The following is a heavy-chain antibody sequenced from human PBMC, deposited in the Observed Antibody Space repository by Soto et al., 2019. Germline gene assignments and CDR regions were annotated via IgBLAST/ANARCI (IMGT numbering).Heavy chain of an antibody. D-gene: IGHD2-15*01. J-gene: IGHJ6*02. CDR3: AKLVIGYSYGMDV. Sequence: EVQLLASGGGLVQPVGSRRLSCADSGFTFNNYAMNWVRQAPGKGLEWVSAINSSGGSTYYADSVKGRFTISRDNSKNTLYLQMNSLRAEDTAVYYCAKLVIGYSYGMDVWGQGTTVPVSS. CDR2: INSSGGST. V-gene: IGHV3-23*01. CDR1: GFTFNNYA.